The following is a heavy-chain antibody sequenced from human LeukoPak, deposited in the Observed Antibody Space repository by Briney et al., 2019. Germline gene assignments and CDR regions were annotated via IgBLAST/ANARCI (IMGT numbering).Heavy chain of an antibody. CDR3: AKFKGHYYYDSSGYCDN. CDR1: GFTVSSNY. CDR2: IYSGGST. D-gene: IGHD3-22*01. Sequence: GGSLRLSCAASGFTVSSNYMSWVRQAPGEGLEWVSVIYSGGSTYYADSVKGRFTISRDNSNYTLHLQMNSLRAEDTAVFYCAKFKGHYYYDSSGYCDNWGQGTLVTVSS. V-gene: IGHV3-66*01. J-gene: IGHJ4*02.